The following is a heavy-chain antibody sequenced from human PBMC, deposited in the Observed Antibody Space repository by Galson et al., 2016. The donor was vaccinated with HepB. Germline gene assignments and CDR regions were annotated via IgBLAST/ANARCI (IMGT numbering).Heavy chain of an antibody. CDR2: ISNDGTNE. CDR3: ARGDDVLRYLEWLGPLTY. J-gene: IGHJ4*02. V-gene: IGHV3-30-3*01. D-gene: IGHD3-3*01. CDR1: GFTFSTYA. Sequence: LRLSCAASGFTFSTYAMHWVRQAPGKGLEWVAVISNDGTNEYYADSVKGRFTISRDNSKNTLYLQMNSLRTEDTAVYYCARGDDVLRYLEWLGPLTYWGQGTLVTVSS.